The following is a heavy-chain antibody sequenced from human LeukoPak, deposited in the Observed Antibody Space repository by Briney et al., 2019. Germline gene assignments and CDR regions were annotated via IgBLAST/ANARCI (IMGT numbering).Heavy chain of an antibody. CDR2: IYTSGST. CDR3: ARHWGASSYYFEY. D-gene: IGHD7-27*01. Sequence: PSETLSLTCTVSGGSISNYYWNWIRQPAGKGLEWIGRIYTSGSTSYNPSLKSRVTMSVDTSRNQLSLKLSSMTAADTAVYYCARHWGASSYYFEYWGQGTLVTVSS. V-gene: IGHV4-4*07. CDR1: GGSISNYY. J-gene: IGHJ4*02.